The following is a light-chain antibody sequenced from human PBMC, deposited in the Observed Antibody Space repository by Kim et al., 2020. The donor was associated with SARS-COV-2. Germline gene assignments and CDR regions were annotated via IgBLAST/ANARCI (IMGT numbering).Light chain of an antibody. Sequence: WGKTMRRKGQGNSIRSYYGSWNQQKAGQATIVVICSKNNRPAGIPDRFAGTSSGDAASLTITGTQAGDEADYYCNSRGSNDNVLFGGGTQLTVL. CDR2: SKN. CDR3: NSRGSNDNVL. CDR1: SIRSYY. V-gene: IGLV3-19*01. J-gene: IGLJ2*01.